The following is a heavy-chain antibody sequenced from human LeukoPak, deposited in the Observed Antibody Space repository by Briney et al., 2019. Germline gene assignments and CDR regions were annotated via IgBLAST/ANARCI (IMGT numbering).Heavy chain of an antibody. V-gene: IGHV3-30*02. D-gene: IGHD3-10*01. CDR1: GFIFSSYG. Sequence: PGVSLRLSCAASGFIFSSYGMHWVRQAPGKGLEWVAFIRYDGRNKYYADSVKGRFTISRDNSKNTLYLQMNSLRGEDTAVYYCGKPPTVWFGERDFDYWGQGTLVTVSS. CDR3: GKPPTVWFGERDFDY. CDR2: IRYDGRNK. J-gene: IGHJ4*02.